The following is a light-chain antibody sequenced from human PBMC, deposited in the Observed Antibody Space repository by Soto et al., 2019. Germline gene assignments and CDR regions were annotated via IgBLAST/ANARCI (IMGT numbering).Light chain of an antibody. V-gene: IGKV1-33*01. Sequence: DIEMTQSPSSLSASVGDRVTFTFQASHDISNCLHLYQQKPGKAPNLLIYDASNLETGVPSRFSGSGSGTDFTFTISSLQPEDIATYYCQQYDNVPLTFGGGTKVDIK. CDR1: HDISNC. CDR2: DAS. J-gene: IGKJ4*01. CDR3: QQYDNVPLT.